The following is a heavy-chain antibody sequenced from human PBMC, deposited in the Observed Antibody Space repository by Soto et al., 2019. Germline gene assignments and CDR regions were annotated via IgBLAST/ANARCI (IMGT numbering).Heavy chain of an antibody. CDR3: ARDLLSSSSNPYYYYYGMDV. CDR2: ISAYNGNT. CDR1: GYTFTSYG. D-gene: IGHD6-13*01. J-gene: IGHJ6*02. Sequence: ASVKVSCKASGYTFTSYGISWVRQAPGQGLEWMGWISAYNGNTNYAQKLQGRVTMTTDTSTSTAYMELRSLRSDDTAVYYCARDLLSSSSNPYYYYYGMDVWGQGTTVTVSS. V-gene: IGHV1-18*04.